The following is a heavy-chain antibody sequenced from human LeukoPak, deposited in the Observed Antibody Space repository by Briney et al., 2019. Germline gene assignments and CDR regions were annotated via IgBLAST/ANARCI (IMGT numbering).Heavy chain of an antibody. CDR3: AGDKRLLYSYGPSFDY. J-gene: IGHJ4*02. CDR2: ISSGGDPK. D-gene: IGHD5-18*01. CDR1: GFTFSSYW. Sequence: PGGSLRLSCAASGFTFSSYWMSWIRQAPGKGLEWVSYISSGGDPKYYADSVKGRFTISRDNAKNSLYLQMDSLRAEDTAVYYCAGDKRLLYSYGPSFDYWGQGTLVTVSS. V-gene: IGHV3-11*01.